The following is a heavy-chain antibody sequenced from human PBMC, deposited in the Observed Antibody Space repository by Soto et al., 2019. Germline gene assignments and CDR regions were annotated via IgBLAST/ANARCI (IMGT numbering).Heavy chain of an antibody. V-gene: IGHV3-23*01. Sequence: GGSLRLSCAASGFTFGIYAMNWVRQAPGKGLEWVSGIGGSGGSTFYADSVKGRFTISRDNSKNTLYLQMNSLRAEDTAVYYCAKESDYFFYWGQGALVTVS. D-gene: IGHD3-3*01. CDR3: AKESDYFFY. CDR2: IGGSGGST. CDR1: GFTFGIYA. J-gene: IGHJ4*02.